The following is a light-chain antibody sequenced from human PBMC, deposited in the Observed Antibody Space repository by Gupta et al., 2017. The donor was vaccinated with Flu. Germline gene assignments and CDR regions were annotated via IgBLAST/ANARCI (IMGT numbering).Light chain of an antibody. CDR2: LNSDGSH. CDR3: QTWGTGIVV. Sequence: QLVLTQSPSASASLGASVKLTCTLSSGHSSYAIAWQQQQPEKRPRYLMKLNSDGSHSKGDGIPDRFSGSSSGAERYLTISSLQSEDEADYYCQTWGTGIVVFGGGTKLTVL. J-gene: IGLJ2*01. V-gene: IGLV4-69*01. CDR1: SGHSSYA.